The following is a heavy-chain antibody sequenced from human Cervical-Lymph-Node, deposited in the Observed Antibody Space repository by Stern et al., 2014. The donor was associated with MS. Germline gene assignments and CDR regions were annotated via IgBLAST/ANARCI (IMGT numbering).Heavy chain of an antibody. CDR1: GGTFSKFP. V-gene: IGHV1-69*01. CDR2: IFPVFGTP. Sequence: QLVQSGAEVTKPGSSAKVSCKASGGTFSKFPSSWVRQAPGQGLEWMGWIFPVFGTPTYAQEFRGRVTITADVSTSTVYMELSSLRSDDTAVYYCALSSETSDRWYSLGYDLWGQGTLVTVSS. D-gene: IGHD6-13*01. CDR3: ALSSETSDRWYSLGYDL. J-gene: IGHJ5*02.